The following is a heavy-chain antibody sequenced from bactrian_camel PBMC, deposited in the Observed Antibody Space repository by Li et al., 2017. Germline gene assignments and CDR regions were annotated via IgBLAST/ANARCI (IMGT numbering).Heavy chain of an antibody. CDR2: ITRDGAI. Sequence: HVQLVESGGGSVQEGQSLELSCAGSGYTISNNCMGWFRQAPGKEREGVAGITRDGAITYGDSVKGRFTISKDNTKKTLYLQMVSLKPEDTATYICGSDARRSRINGRPQCAPNNWGQGTQVTVS. D-gene: IGHD3*01. CDR1: GYTISNNC. J-gene: IGHJ4*01. CDR3: GSDARRSRINGRPQCAPNN. V-gene: IGHV3S57*01.